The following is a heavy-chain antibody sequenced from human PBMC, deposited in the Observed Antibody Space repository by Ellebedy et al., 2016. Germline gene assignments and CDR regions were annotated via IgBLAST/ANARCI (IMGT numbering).Heavy chain of an antibody. CDR2: IYHSGST. V-gene: IGHV4-4*02. Sequence: SETLSLTCDVSGGSISTNNWWSWVRQPPGKGLEWIGEIYHSGSTNYNPSLKSRVTISVDKSKNQFSLKLSSVTAADTAVYYCARGPRGSSNWIDYWGQGTLVTVSS. CDR3: ARGPRGSSNWIDY. J-gene: IGHJ4*02. CDR1: GGSISTNNW. D-gene: IGHD6-13*01.